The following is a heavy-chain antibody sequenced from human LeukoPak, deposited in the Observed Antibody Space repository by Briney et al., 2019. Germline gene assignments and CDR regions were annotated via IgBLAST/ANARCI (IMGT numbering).Heavy chain of an antibody. J-gene: IGHJ4*02. CDR2: IKQDGSEK. V-gene: IGHV3-7*04. CDR1: GGSVSSGSYY. Sequence: ETLSLTCTVSGGSVSSGSYYWSWVRQAPGKGLEWVANIKQDGSEKYYVDSVKGRFTISRDNAKNSLYLQMNSLRAEDTAVYYCARDSTVTKYWGQGTLVTVSS. D-gene: IGHD4-17*01. CDR3: ARDSTVTKY.